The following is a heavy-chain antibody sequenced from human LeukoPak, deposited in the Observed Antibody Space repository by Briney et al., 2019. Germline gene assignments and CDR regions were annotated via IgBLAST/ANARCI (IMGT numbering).Heavy chain of an antibody. J-gene: IGHJ3*02. CDR2: INPNSGGT. V-gene: IGHV1-2*02. CDR1: GYTFTGYY. D-gene: IGHD3-22*01. Sequence: GASVTVSCKASGYTFTGYYMHWVRQAPGQGLEWMGWINPNSGGTNYAQKFQGRVTMTRDTSISTAYMELSRLRSDDTAVYYCAFYDSSGYYYPYDAFDIWGQGTMVTVSS. CDR3: AFYDSSGYYYPYDAFDI.